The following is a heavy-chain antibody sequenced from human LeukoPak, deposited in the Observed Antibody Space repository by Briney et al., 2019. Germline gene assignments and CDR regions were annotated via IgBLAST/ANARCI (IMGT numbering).Heavy chain of an antibody. Sequence: PGRSLRLSCAASGFTFSSYGMHWVRQAPGKGLEWVALISYDGSNKYFADSVKGRFNISRDNSKNTLYLQMNSLRAEDTAVYYCASSGYSYGPYGYYFDYWGQGTLVTVSS. V-gene: IGHV3-30*03. CDR2: ISYDGSNK. CDR1: GFTFSSYG. D-gene: IGHD5-18*01. CDR3: ASSGYSYGPYGYYFDY. J-gene: IGHJ4*02.